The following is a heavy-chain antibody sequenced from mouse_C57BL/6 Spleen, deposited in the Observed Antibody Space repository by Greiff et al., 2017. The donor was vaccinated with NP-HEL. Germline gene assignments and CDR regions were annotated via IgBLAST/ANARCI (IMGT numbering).Heavy chain of an antibody. J-gene: IGHJ4*01. D-gene: IGHD2-4*01. CDR1: GFTFSDYY. V-gene: IGHV5-16*01. Sequence: EVQRVESAGGLVQPGSSMKLSCTASGFTFSDYYMAWVRQVPEKGLEWVANINYDGSSTYYLDSLKSRFIISRDNAKNILYLQMSSLKSEDTATYYCARADDYGYYAMDYWGQGTSVTVSS. CDR3: ARADDYGYYAMDY. CDR2: INYDGSST.